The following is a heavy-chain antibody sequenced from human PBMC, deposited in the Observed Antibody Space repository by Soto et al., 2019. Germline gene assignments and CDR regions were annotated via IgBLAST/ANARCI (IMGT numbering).Heavy chain of an antibody. Sequence: QVQLVQSGAEVKKPGSSVTVSCKASGGTFSSYAISWVRQAPGQGIEWMGGIIPISGTANYALKFQGRVTITADESTSTVYMELSSLRSEDTAVYFCARSQGSSTSLEIYYYYYYGMDVWGQGTTVTVSS. CDR3: ARSQGSSTSLEIYYYYYYGMDV. V-gene: IGHV1-69*01. J-gene: IGHJ6*02. D-gene: IGHD2-2*01. CDR2: IIPISGTA. CDR1: GGTFSSYA.